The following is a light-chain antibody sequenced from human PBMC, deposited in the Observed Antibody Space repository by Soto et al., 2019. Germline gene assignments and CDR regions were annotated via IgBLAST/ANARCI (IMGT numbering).Light chain of an antibody. V-gene: IGKV1-12*01. CDR1: QGVSGW. Sequence: DIQLTQSPSSVSASVGDRVTITCRASQGVSGWLAWYQQKPGKAPKLLIYSVSSLQSGVPTRFSGSGSGTDFALTISSLQPDDSATYFCQQANGFPVAFGGGTTVEIK. CDR3: QQANGFPVA. J-gene: IGKJ4*01. CDR2: SVS.